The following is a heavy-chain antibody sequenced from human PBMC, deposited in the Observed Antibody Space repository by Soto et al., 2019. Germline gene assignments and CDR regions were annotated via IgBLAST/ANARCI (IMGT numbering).Heavy chain of an antibody. D-gene: IGHD3-22*01. CDR3: ARDYFDSSDYNRDLFDS. V-gene: IGHV4-39*01. CDR1: GDSISNSRFY. Sequence: SETLSLTCSVSGDSISNSRFYWAWIRQPPGEGLEWIGSIYHTGNAYYNPSLKSRVTIFVDTSKNQFSLKLTSVTAADTALHYCARDYFDSSDYNRDLFDSRGQGSLVTGSS. CDR2: IYHTGNA. J-gene: IGHJ5*01.